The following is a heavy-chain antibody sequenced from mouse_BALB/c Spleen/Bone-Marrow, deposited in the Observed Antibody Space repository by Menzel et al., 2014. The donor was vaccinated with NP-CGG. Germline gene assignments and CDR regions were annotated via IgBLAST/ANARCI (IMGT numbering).Heavy chain of an antibody. V-gene: IGHV5-17*02. D-gene: IGHD1-1*01. Sequence: EVQVVESGGGLVQPGGSRKLSCAASGITFSSFGMHWVRQAPEKGLEWVAYISSGSSTIYYADTVKGRFTISRDNPKNTLFLQMTSLRSEDTAMYYCARDYGYAMDYWGQGTSVIVSS. CDR3: ARDYGYAMDY. CDR1: GITFSSFG. J-gene: IGHJ4*01. CDR2: ISSGSSTI.